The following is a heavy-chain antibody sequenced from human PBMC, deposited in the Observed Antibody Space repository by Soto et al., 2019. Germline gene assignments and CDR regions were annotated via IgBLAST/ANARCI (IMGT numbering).Heavy chain of an antibody. V-gene: IGHV3-23*01. CDR1: GFTFSSYA. J-gene: IGHJ6*02. D-gene: IGHD4-4*01. CDR3: AKGYSNVAPPLYGMDV. CDR2: ISGSGGST. Sequence: GGSLRLSCAASGFTFSSYAMSWVRQAPGKGLEWVSAISGSGGSTYYADSVKGRFTISRDNSKNTLYLQMNSLRAEDTAVYYCAKGYSNVAPPLYGMDVWGQGTTVTVSS.